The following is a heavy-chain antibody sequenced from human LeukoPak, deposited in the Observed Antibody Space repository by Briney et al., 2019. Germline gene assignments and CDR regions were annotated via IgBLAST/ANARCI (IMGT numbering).Heavy chain of an antibody. Sequence: GGSLRLSCAASGFTFSTYWMSWVRQAPGKGLEWVANIKQDGSEKYYLDSVKGRFTISRDHAKNSLYLQMNSLRAEDTAVYFCTREAAAGIDYWGRGTLVTVSS. CDR3: TREAAAGIDY. J-gene: IGHJ4*02. V-gene: IGHV3-7*01. D-gene: IGHD6-13*01. CDR2: IKQDGSEK. CDR1: GFTFSTYW.